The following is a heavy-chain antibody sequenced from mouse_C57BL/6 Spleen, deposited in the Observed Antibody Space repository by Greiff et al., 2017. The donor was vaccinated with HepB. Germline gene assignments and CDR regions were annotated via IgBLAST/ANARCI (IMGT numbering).Heavy chain of an antibody. Sequence: EVMLVESGGGLVQPGGSLKLSCAASGFTFSDYGMAWVRQAPRKGPEWVAFISNLAYSIYYADTVTGRFTISRENAKNTLYLEMSSLRSEDTAMYYCARQTGNAMDYWGQGTSVTVSS. V-gene: IGHV5-15*01. J-gene: IGHJ4*01. CDR1: GFTFSDYG. D-gene: IGHD4-1*01. CDR3: ARQTGNAMDY. CDR2: ISNLAYSI.